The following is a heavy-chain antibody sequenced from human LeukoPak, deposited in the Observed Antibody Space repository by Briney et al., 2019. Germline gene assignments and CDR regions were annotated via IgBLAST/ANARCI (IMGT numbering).Heavy chain of an antibody. CDR3: AGEPRMVVHFDY. V-gene: IGHV3-48*03. D-gene: IGHD2-15*01. J-gene: IGHJ4*02. CDR2: ISSSGSTI. Sequence: QPGGSLRLSCAASGFTFSSYEMNWVRQAPGKGLEWVSYISSSGSTIYYADSVKGRFTISRDNAKNSLYLQMNSLRAEDTAVYYCAGEPRMVVHFDYWGQGTLVTVSS. CDR1: GFTFSSYE.